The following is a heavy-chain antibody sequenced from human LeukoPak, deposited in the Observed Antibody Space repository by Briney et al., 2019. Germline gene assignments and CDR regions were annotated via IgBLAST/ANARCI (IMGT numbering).Heavy chain of an antibody. CDR1: GFIFSSYS. V-gene: IGHV3-23*01. J-gene: IGHJ4*02. CDR3: AKDSVYGDYYDY. Sequence: GGSLRLSCAASGFIFSSYSMSWVRQAPGKGLEWVSVITGSGGNTYYADSVKGRFTISRDNSKNTLYLQMNSLRAEDTAVYYCAKDSVYGDYYDYWGQGTLVTVSS. CDR2: ITGSGGNT. D-gene: IGHD4-17*01.